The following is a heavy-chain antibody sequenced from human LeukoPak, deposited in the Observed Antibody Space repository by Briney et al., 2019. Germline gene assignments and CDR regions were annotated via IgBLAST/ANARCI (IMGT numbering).Heavy chain of an antibody. J-gene: IGHJ4*02. CDR1: GLTFSTSG. V-gene: IGHV3-20*04. D-gene: IGHD3-22*01. Sequence: GGSLRLSCTASGLTFSTSGFNWVRQAPGKGLEWVSGINWNGGSTAYADSVKGRFTISRDNAKNSLYLQMNSLRAEDTALYYCARDYSDSSGYYFSGMASWGQGTLVTVSS. CDR2: INWNGGST. CDR3: ARDYSDSSGYYFSGMAS.